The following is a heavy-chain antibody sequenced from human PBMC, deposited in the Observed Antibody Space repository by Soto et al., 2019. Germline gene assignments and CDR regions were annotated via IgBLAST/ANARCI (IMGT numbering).Heavy chain of an antibody. CDR3: ARVSFVGPSGGRHFDY. J-gene: IGHJ4*02. CDR1: GFTFSAHY. D-gene: IGHD2-21*01. Sequence: EVQLVESGGGLVQPGGSLRLSCAASGFTFSAHYMDWVRQAPGKGLEWVGRIKNKANSYTTEYAASVEGRFTISREDSQTSLYLQMTSVKTEDKAVYYCARVSFVGPSGGRHFDYWGQGSQVAVSS. V-gene: IGHV3-72*01. CDR2: IKNKANSYTT.